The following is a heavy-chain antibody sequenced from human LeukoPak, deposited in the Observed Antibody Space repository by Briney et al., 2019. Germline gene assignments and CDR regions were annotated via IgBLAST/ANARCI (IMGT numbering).Heavy chain of an antibody. V-gene: IGHV3-23*01. CDR3: AKGRGGGSYYGGLDY. Sequence: PGGSLRLSCAASGFTFSSYAMSWVRQAPGKGLEWVSAISGSGGSTYYADSVKGRFTISRDNSKNTLYLQMNSLRAEDTAVYYCAKGRGGGSYYGGLDYWGQGTLVTVSS. J-gene: IGHJ4*02. D-gene: IGHD1-26*01. CDR1: GFTFSSYA. CDR2: ISGSGGST.